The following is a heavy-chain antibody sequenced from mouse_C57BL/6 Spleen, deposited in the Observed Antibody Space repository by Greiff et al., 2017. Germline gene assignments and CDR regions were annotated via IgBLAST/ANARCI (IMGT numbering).Heavy chain of an antibody. V-gene: IGHV1-55*01. Sequence: QVQLQQPGAELVKPGASVKMSCKASGYTFTSYWITWVKQRPGQGLEWIGDIYPGSGSTNYNEKFKSKATLTVDTSSSTAYMQLSSLTSEDTAVYYCAREDYGSGYMFAYWGQGTLVTVSA. CDR3: AREDYGSGYMFAY. D-gene: IGHD1-1*01. CDR2: IYPGSGST. J-gene: IGHJ3*01. CDR1: GYTFTSYW.